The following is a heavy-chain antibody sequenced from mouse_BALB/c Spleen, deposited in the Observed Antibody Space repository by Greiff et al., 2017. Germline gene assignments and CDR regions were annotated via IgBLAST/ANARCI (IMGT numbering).Heavy chain of an antibody. D-gene: IGHD3-3*01. CDR3: AGTRFAY. Sequence: EVQVVESGGGLVQPGGSRKLSCAASGFTFSSFGMHWVRQAPEKGLEWVAYISSGSSTIYYADTVKGRFTISRDNPKNTLFLQMTSLRSEDTAMYYCAGTRFAYWGQGTLVTVSA. V-gene: IGHV5-17*02. CDR2: ISSGSSTI. J-gene: IGHJ3*01. CDR1: GFTFSSFG.